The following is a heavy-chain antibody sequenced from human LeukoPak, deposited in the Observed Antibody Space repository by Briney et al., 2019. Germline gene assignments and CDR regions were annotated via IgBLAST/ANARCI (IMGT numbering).Heavy chain of an antibody. D-gene: IGHD2-8*01. Sequence: SETLSLTCSVSGDSISSFYWNWIRQSPGKGLEWIGNIHYSENSNYNPSLKSRVTISIDTSRKQFFLKLSSVTAADTAVYYCVLAPNSNWFDFWGQGTQVTVSS. CDR3: VLAPNSNWFDF. J-gene: IGHJ5*01. CDR2: IHYSENS. CDR1: GDSISSFY. V-gene: IGHV4-59*08.